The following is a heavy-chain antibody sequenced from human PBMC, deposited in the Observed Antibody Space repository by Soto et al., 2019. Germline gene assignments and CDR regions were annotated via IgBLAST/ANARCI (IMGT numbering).Heavy chain of an antibody. CDR1: GFTFSSYA. Sequence: EVQLLESGGGLVQPGGSLRLSCAASGFTFSSYAMSWVRQAPGKGLEWVSAISGGGGSTYYADSVKGRFTISRDNSKNTLYLQMNSLRAEDTAVYYCEKGPYCSSTSCNGDWFDPWGQGTLVTVSS. J-gene: IGHJ5*02. V-gene: IGHV3-23*01. CDR2: ISGGGGST. CDR3: EKGPYCSSTSCNGDWFDP. D-gene: IGHD2-2*01.